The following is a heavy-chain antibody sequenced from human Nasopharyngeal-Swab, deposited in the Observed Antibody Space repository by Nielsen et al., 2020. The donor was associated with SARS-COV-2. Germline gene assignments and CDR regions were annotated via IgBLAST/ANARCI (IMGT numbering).Heavy chain of an antibody. CDR3: ATERGNWFYFDY. Sequence: GGSLRLSCAASGFTFGSYSMHWVRQAPGKGLEYVSAIGSNEAETYYADSVKGRFTISRDNSKNILYLQMGTLRPEDTAAYYCATERGNWFYFDYWGHGTLVTVSS. D-gene: IGHD3-9*01. CDR1: GFTFGSYS. V-gene: IGHV3-64*02. CDR2: IGSNEAET. J-gene: IGHJ4*01.